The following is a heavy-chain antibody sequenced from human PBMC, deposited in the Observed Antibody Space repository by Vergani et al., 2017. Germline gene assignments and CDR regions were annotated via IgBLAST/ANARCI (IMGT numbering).Heavy chain of an antibody. CDR3: ARTGYSYSKAFDY. CDR2: IDWGDDK. CDR1: GFSVSTSGMR. D-gene: IGHD5-18*01. Sequence: QVTLKESGPALVKPTQTLTLTCTFSGFSVSTSGMRASWIRQPTGKALEWLARIDWGDDKYYSTSLKTRLTISKDTSKNQVVLTMTNMDPVDTATYYCARTGYSYSKAFDYWGQGTLVTVSS. V-gene: IGHV2-70*04. J-gene: IGHJ4*02.